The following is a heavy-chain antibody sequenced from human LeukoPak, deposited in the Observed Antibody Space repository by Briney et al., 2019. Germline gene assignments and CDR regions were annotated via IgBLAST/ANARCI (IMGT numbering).Heavy chain of an antibody. CDR2: ISYSGST. J-gene: IGHJ4*02. CDR3: ASSTTGTRFVDY. Sequence: SETLSLTCTVSGGSISSHYWSWIRQPPGKGLEWIGYISYSGSTNYNPSLKSRVTISVDTSKNQFSLNLSSVTAADTAVYYCASSTTGTRFVDYWGQGTLVTVSS. V-gene: IGHV4-59*11. D-gene: IGHD1-1*01. CDR1: GGSISSHY.